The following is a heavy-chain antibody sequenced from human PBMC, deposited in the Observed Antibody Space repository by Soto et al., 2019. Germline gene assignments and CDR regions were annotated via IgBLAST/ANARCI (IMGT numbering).Heavy chain of an antibody. CDR2: ISWESGSI. V-gene: IGHV3-9*01. CDR1: GFNFDDYA. Sequence: SLILSCAASGFNFDDYAMHWVRQIPGKGLEWVSGISWESGSIGYADSVKGRFTVSRDNAEKSLYLQMNSLRAEDTAIYYCARCMGYDGSGYAFFDSWGQGTLVTVSS. D-gene: IGHD3-10*01. J-gene: IGHJ4*02. CDR3: ARCMGYDGSGYAFFDS.